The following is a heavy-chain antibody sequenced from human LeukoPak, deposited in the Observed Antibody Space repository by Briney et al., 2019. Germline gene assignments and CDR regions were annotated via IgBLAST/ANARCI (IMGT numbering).Heavy chain of an antibody. J-gene: IGHJ5*02. D-gene: IGHD3-10*01. CDR2: ISFDGTDA. Sequence: GGSLRLSCAASGFTFSSYAIHWVRQAPGKGLEWAAVISFDGTDAFYADSVKGRFTISRDNSKNTLYLQMNSLRADDTAVYYCARGMSRVTMVRGVPNWFDPWGQGTLVTVSS. V-gene: IGHV3-30*04. CDR1: GFTFSSYA. CDR3: ARGMSRVTMVRGVPNWFDP.